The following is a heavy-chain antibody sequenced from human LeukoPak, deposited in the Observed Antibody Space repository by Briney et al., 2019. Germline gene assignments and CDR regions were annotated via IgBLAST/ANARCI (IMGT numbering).Heavy chain of an antibody. CDR1: GGSISSGGYS. CDR3: ASDYDSSGYFDY. Sequence: KPSETLSLTCAVSGGSISSGGYSWSWIRQPPGKGLEWIGYIYHSGSTYYNPSLKSRVTISVDRSKNQFSLKLSSVTAADTAVYYCASDYDSSGYFDYWGQGTLVTVSS. D-gene: IGHD3-22*01. CDR2: IYHSGST. J-gene: IGHJ4*02. V-gene: IGHV4-30-2*01.